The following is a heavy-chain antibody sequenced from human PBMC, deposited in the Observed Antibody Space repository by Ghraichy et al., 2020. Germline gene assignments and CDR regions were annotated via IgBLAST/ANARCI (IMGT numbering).Heavy chain of an antibody. CDR1: GFTFSSYA. J-gene: IGHJ5*02. Sequence: GESLNISCAASGFTFSSYAMSWVRQAPGKGLEWVSAISGSGGSTYYADSVKGRFTISRDNSKNTLYLQMNSLRAEDTAVYYCAKDLGAGEQQLVGWFDPWGQGTLVTVSS. V-gene: IGHV3-23*01. CDR3: AKDLGAGEQQLVGWFDP. CDR2: ISGSGGST. D-gene: IGHD6-13*01.